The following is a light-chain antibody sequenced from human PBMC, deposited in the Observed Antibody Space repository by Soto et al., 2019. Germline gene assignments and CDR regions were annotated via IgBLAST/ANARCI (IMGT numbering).Light chain of an antibody. CDR2: TAS. CDR1: QSINNY. Sequence: DIQMTQSPSTLSASVGDRVTITCRASQSINNYLAWYQQKPGKAPKLLIYTASSLESGVPSRFSGSGSGTEFTLTISSLQPDDFSTYYCQQYYRYPWTFGQGTKVEIK. J-gene: IGKJ1*01. CDR3: QQYYRYPWT. V-gene: IGKV1-5*03.